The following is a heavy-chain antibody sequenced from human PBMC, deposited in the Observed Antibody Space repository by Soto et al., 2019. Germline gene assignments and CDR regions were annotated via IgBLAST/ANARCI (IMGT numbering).Heavy chain of an antibody. Sequence: QVQLVKSGRGVVQPGRSLRLSCAASGFTFSSYAMHWVRQAPGKGLEWVAVISYDGSNKYYADSVKGRFTISRDNSKNTRYLQMNSLRAEDTAVYYCARARLDTPALDYWGQGTLVTVSS. V-gene: IGHV3-30-3*01. CDR2: ISYDGSNK. J-gene: IGHJ4*02. D-gene: IGHD2-2*01. CDR3: ARARLDTPALDY. CDR1: GFTFSSYA.